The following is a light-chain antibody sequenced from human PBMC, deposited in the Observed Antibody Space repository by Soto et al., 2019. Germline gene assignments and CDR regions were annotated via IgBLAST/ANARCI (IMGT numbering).Light chain of an antibody. Sequence: EIVLTQSPGTLSLSPGERVTLSCRASQSISTNYLAWYQQKLGQAPRLIIYGASSRLTGIPDRFSGSGSGADFTLTISRLEPEDFVVYYCQHYGGSPTFGQGTKLEIK. J-gene: IGKJ2*01. CDR1: QSISTNY. V-gene: IGKV3-20*01. CDR3: QHYGGSPT. CDR2: GAS.